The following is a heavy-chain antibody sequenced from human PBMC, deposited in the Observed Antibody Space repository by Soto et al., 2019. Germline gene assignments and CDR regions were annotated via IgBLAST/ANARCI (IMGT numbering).Heavy chain of an antibody. Sequence: TLSLTCTVSGGSISSYYWSWIRQPPGKGLEWIGYIYYSGSTNYNPSLKSRVTISVDTSKNQFSLKLSSVTAADTAVYYCARDLGAAALEWYGMDVWGQGTTVTVSS. V-gene: IGHV4-59*01. J-gene: IGHJ6*02. D-gene: IGHD6-13*01. CDR3: ARDLGAAALEWYGMDV. CDR2: IYYSGST. CDR1: GGSISSYY.